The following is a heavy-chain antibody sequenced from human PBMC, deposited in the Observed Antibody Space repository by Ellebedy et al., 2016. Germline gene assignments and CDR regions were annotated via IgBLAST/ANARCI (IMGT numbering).Heavy chain of an antibody. CDR1: GLSFNNYW. Sequence: GGSLRLSCAASGLSFNNYWMYWVRQAPGMGLEWVANINRDGSEKFYVDSVKGRFTISRDDAKNSLYLQMNSLRDEDTAVYYCARDVYTETRGWGYWGRGTLVTVSS. D-gene: IGHD4-11*01. CDR2: INRDGSEK. J-gene: IGHJ4*02. V-gene: IGHV3-7*01. CDR3: ARDVYTETRGWGY.